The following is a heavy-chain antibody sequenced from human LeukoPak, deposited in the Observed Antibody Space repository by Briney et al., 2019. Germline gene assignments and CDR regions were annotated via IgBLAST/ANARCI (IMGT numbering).Heavy chain of an antibody. CDR2: TYHSGST. Sequence: PSETLSLTCTVSGGSISSGGYYWSWIRQPPGKGLEWIGYTYHSGSTYYNPSLKSRVTISVDRSKNQFSLKLSSVTAADTAVYYCASRDRGKGAFDIWGQGTMVTVSS. J-gene: IGHJ3*02. CDR3: ASRDRGKGAFDI. V-gene: IGHV4-30-2*01. CDR1: GGSISSGGYY.